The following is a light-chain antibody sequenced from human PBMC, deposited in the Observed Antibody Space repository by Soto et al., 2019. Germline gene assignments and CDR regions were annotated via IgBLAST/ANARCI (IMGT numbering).Light chain of an antibody. J-gene: IGKJ5*01. CDR3: QQRSNWPSIT. V-gene: IGKV3-11*01. Sequence: EIVLAQFPATLSVSPGERATLSCRASQSVSSKLAWYQQKPGQAPRLLIYGASTRATGIPARFSGSGSGTEFTLTISSLEPEDFAVYYCQQRSNWPSITFGQGTRLEIK. CDR1: QSVSSK. CDR2: GAS.